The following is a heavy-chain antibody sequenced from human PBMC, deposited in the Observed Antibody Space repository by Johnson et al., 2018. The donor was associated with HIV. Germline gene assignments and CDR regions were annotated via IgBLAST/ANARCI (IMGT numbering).Heavy chain of an antibody. CDR1: GITFSSYG. D-gene: IGHD1-14*01. CDR2: IWYDGSNK. V-gene: IGHV3-30*19. J-gene: IGHJ3*02. CDR3: ARALPRYDAFDI. Sequence: QVQLVESGGGVVQPGRSLRLSCEASGITFSSYGMNWVRQAPGKGLEWVAVIWYDGSNKYYADSVKGRFTISRDNSKNTLYLQMNSLRAEDTAVYSCARALPRYDAFDIWGQGTMVTVSS.